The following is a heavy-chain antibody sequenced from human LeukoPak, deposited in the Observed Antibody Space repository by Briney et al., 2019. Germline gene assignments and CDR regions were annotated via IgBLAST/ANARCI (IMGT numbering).Heavy chain of an antibody. V-gene: IGHV3-30*02. D-gene: IGHD2-2*02. CDR1: RFTFSSYG. J-gene: IGHJ4*02. CDR2: IRYDGSNK. Sequence: GGSLRLSCAASRFTFSSYGMHWVRQAPGKGLEWVAFIRYDGSNKYYADSVKGRFTISRDNSKNTLYLQMNSLRSEDTAVYFCATTLGRDIVVVPAAIRDELGYWGQGTLVTVSS. CDR3: ATTLGRDIVVVPAAIRDELGY.